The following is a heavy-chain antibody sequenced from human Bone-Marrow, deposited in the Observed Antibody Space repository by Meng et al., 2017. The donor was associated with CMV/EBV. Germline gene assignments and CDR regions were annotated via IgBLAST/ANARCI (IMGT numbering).Heavy chain of an antibody. J-gene: IGHJ4*02. CDR1: GFTFDDYA. CDR3: ATATEIDY. CDR2: ISWNSGSI. Sequence: SLKISCAASGFTFDDYAMHWVRQAPGKGLEWVSGISWNSGSIGYADSVKGRFTISRDNAKNSLYLQMNSLRAEDTAVYYCATATEIDYWGQGILVTVSS. V-gene: IGHV3-9*01.